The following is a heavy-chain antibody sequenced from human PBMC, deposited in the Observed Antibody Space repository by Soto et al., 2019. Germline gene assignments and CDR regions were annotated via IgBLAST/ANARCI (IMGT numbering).Heavy chain of an antibody. CDR3: ARGLGDYVWGRSYLRMAFDI. CDR1: GGSFSGYY. J-gene: IGHJ3*02. Sequence: SEALALSCAGYGGSFSGYYWSWIRQPPGKGLECIGEINHSGSTNYNPSLKSRVTISVDTSKNQFSLKLSSVTAADTAVYYCARGLGDYVWGRSYLRMAFDIWGQGTMVNVSS. D-gene: IGHD3-16*01. CDR2: INHSGST. V-gene: IGHV4-34*01.